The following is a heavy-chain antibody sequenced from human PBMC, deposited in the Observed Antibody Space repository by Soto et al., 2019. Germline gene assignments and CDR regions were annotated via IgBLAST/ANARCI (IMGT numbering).Heavy chain of an antibody. CDR3: AKGRGTYGGAYDY. CDR1: GFIFTTYG. J-gene: IGHJ4*02. CDR2: ISSDGKDK. D-gene: IGHD1-26*01. Sequence: QVQVVESGGGVVQPGRSLRLSCAASGFIFTTYGMHWVRQAPGKGLEWVADISSDGKDKYYAESVKGRFIISRDNSRNTVYLQMNSLRPEDTAMYYCAKGRGTYGGAYDYWGQGTLVAVSS. V-gene: IGHV3-30*18.